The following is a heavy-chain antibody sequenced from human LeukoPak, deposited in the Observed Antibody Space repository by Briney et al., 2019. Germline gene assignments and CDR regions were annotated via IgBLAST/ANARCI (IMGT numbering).Heavy chain of an antibody. V-gene: IGHV1-8*01. CDR3: TRGSLSGSSRDY. Sequence: ASVKVSCKASGYTFTGYDINWVRQATGQGLEWMGWMNPNTGDTGYAQKFQGRVTMTRNSSIDTAYLELSGLRSEDTAVYYCTRGSLSGSSRDYWGQGTLLTDCS. CDR2: MNPNTGDT. CDR1: GYTFTGYD. D-gene: IGHD1-26*01. J-gene: IGHJ4*02.